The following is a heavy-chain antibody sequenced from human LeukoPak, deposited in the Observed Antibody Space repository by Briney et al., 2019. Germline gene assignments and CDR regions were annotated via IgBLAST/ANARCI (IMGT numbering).Heavy chain of an antibody. CDR3: AKVGENVLRIYPHSYYFDS. D-gene: IGHD2-15*01. CDR1: GFKFGDFA. Sequence: GGSLRLSCAASGFKFGDFAMSWVRQTPGKGLEWVSGISASGADTYYAASVKGRFTSSRDNSNNTLFLQMFNLRAEDAAVYYCAKVGENVLRIYPHSYYFDSWGQGTLVAVSS. V-gene: IGHV3-23*01. J-gene: IGHJ4*02. CDR2: ISASGADT.